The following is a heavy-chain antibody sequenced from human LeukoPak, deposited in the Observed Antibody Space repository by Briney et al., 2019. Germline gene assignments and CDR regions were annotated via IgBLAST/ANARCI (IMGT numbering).Heavy chain of an antibody. CDR1: GFTFSDYY. V-gene: IGHV3-11*01. D-gene: IGHD3-22*01. CDR2: ISSSGNTI. Sequence: GGSLRLSCAASGFTFSDYYMSWIRQAPGKGLEWVSYISSSGNTIYYADSVKGRFTISRDNAKNSLYLQMNSLRAEDTAVYFCARSTYYYNIDGFDIWGQGTVVIVSS. J-gene: IGHJ3*02. CDR3: ARSTYYYNIDGFDI.